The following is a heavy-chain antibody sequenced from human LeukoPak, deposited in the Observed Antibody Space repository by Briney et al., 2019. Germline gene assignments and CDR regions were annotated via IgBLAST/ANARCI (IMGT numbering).Heavy chain of an antibody. J-gene: IGHJ5*02. CDR3: AKIGAAARRTPNPRWFDP. CDR1: GYTLTSYD. Sequence: ASVKVSCKASGYTLTSYDINWVRQATGQGLEGMGWMNPNSGNTGYAQKFQGRDSMTWNTSISTAYMALSSLKSEDTAVYYCAKIGAAARRTPNPRWFDPWGQGTLVTVSS. V-gene: IGHV1-8*01. D-gene: IGHD6-6*01. CDR2: MNPNSGNT.